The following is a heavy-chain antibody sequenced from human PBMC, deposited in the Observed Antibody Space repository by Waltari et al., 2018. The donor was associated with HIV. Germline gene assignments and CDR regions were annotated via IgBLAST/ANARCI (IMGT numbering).Heavy chain of an antibody. V-gene: IGHV3-21*01. CDR3: AKDRGGDWSVDS. D-gene: IGHD2-21*02. CDR2: ISSSSYI. Sequence: EVHLVESGGGLVKPGRSLSLSCAALGFTFRRSHLHSVRLSPGKHLDWVSSISSSSYIYYADSVKGRFTISRDNAKNSLFLQMNSLRAEDTAVYYCAKDRGGDWSVDSWGQGTLVTVSS. J-gene: IGHJ5*01. CDR1: GFTFRRSH.